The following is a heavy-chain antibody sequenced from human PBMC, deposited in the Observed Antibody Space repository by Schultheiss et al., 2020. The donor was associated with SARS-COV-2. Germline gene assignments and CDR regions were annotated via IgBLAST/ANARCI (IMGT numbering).Heavy chain of an antibody. J-gene: IGHJ3*01. CDR1: GFAFNNYA. V-gene: IGHV3-23*01. CDR3: ARDHPPSTAGLDL. Sequence: GGSLRLSCAASGFAFNNYAMTWVRQAPGKGLEWVSAIGGSSPGIYYADSVKGRFTISRDTSRNTVSLQMDSLRVEDTAVYYCARDHPPSTAGLDLWGQGTMVTVSS. CDR2: IGGSSPGI. D-gene: IGHD2-2*01.